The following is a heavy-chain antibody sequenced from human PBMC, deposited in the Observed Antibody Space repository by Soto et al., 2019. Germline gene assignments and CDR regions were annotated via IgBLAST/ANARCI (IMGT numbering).Heavy chain of an antibody. V-gene: IGHV4-39*01. CDR1: GGSISSSSYY. J-gene: IGHJ4*02. CDR3: ARQCYYYDSSGHLDY. CDR2: IYYSGST. Sequence: LSLTCTVSGGSISSSSYYWGWIRQPPGKGLEWIGSIYYSGSTYYNPSLKSRVTISVDTSKNQFSLKLSSVTAADTAVYYCARQCYYYDSSGHLDYWGQGTLVTVSS. D-gene: IGHD3-22*01.